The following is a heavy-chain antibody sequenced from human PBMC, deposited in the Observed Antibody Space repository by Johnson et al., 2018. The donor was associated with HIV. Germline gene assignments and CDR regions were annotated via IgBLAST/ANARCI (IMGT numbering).Heavy chain of an antibody. CDR3: ARDQSSRQAFDI. J-gene: IGHJ3*02. D-gene: IGHD6-6*01. Sequence: VQLVESGGGVVQPGRSLRLSCAASGFTFSSSWMVWVRQAPGKGLEWVANIKQDGSEKYYLDSVKGRFTISRDNAKNSLYLQMDSLRAEDTAVYYCARDQSSRQAFDIWGQGTMVTVSS. CDR1: GFTFSSSW. CDR2: IKQDGSEK. V-gene: IGHV3-7*03.